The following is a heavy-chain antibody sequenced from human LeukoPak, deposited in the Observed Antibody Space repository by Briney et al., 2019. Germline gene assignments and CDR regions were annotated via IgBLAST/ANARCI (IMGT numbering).Heavy chain of an antibody. CDR2: VWYDGRNR. J-gene: IGHJ5*02. D-gene: IGHD3-16*01. Sequence: PGRSLRLSCAASGFTFSSYGMHWVRQAPGKGLEWVAVVWYDGRNRDYVDSVKGRFTISKDNSNNMVFLQMDRLRAEDTAVYYCARLWGGNGYSGGSLNLWGQGTLVTVSS. CDR1: GFTFSSYG. V-gene: IGHV3-33*08. CDR3: ARLWGGNGYSGGSLNL.